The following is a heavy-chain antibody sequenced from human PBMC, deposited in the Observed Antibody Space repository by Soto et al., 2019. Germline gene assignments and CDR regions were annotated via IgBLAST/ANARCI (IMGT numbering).Heavy chain of an antibody. V-gene: IGHV1-2*04. CDR1: GYTFTSYA. CDR2: INPNSGGT. D-gene: IGHD3-10*01. CDR3: AIIPLRGAFDI. J-gene: IGHJ3*02. Sequence: GASVKVSCKASGYTFTSYAMHWVRQAPGQRLEWMGWINPNSGGTNYAQKFQGWVTMTRDTSISTAYMELSRLRSDDTAVYYCAIIPLRGAFDIWGQGTMVTVSS.